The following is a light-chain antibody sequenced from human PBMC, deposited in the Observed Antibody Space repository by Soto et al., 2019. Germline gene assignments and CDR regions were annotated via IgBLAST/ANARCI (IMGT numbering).Light chain of an antibody. CDR3: AAWDDSLNAVV. Sequence: QSVLTQPPSASGTPGQRVSISCSGSTSDIGSNTVDWYQQLPGTAPKLLIYSNNQRPSGVPDRFSGSKSGTSASLAISGLQSEDEAQYYCAAWDDSLNAVVFGGGTKVTVL. CDR1: TSDIGSNT. CDR2: SNN. J-gene: IGLJ2*01. V-gene: IGLV1-44*01.